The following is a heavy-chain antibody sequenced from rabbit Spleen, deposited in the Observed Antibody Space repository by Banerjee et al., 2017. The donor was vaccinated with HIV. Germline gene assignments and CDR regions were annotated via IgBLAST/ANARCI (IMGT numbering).Heavy chain of an antibody. CDR1: GFSFSSGYD. CDR3: ARDTSSSFSSYGMDL. CDR2: IDTGSSGFT. D-gene: IGHD1-1*01. Sequence: QQLEESGGGLVKPGASLTLTCTASGFSFSSGYDMCWVRQAPGKGLEWIACIDTGSSGFTYFATWAKGRFTCSKTSSTTVTLQMTRLTAADTATYFCARDTSSSFSSYGMDLWGPGTLVTVS. V-gene: IGHV1S40*01. J-gene: IGHJ6*01.